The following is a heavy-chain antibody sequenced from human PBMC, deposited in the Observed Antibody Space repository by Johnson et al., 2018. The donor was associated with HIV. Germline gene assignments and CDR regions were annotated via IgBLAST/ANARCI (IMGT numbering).Heavy chain of an antibody. CDR1: GFTFSSYD. V-gene: IGHV3-13*01. CDR2: IGTAGDT. J-gene: IGHJ3*02. D-gene: IGHD4-17*01. CDR3: ARWGTVTTDAFDI. Sequence: VLLVESGGGLVQPGGSLRLSCAASGFTFSSYDMHWVRQATGKGLEWVPAIGTAGDTYYPGSVKGRFTISRENAKNSLYIQMNSLRAGDTAVYYCARWGTVTTDAFDIWGQGTMVTVSS.